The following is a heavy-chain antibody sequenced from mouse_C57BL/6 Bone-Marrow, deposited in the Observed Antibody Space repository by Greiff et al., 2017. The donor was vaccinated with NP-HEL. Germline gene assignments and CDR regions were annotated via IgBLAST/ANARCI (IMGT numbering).Heavy chain of an antibody. CDR2: IDPEDGDT. V-gene: IGHV14-1*01. CDR3: TTDGNYEGDWFAY. D-gene: IGHD2-1*01. Sequence: VQLQHSGAELVRPGASVKLSCTASGFNIKDYYMHWVKQRPEQGLEWIGRIDPEDGDTEYAPKFQGKATMTADTSSNTAYLQLSSLTSEDTAVYYCTTDGNYEGDWFAYWGQGTLVTVSA. CDR1: GFNIKDYY. J-gene: IGHJ3*01.